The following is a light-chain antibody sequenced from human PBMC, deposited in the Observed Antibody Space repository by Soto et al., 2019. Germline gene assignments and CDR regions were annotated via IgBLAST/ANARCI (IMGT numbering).Light chain of an antibody. V-gene: IGKV1-5*03. CDR3: HQYNSYPWT. J-gene: IGKJ1*01. CDR2: KGS. Sequence: DIQMTQSPSTLSASVGDRVTITCRASQSISDGLAWYQQNPGKAPKVLIYKGSFLENGVPSRFSGSGSGTEFTLAIDSLQPDDFATYYLHQYNSYPWTFGQGTKVEIK. CDR1: QSISDG.